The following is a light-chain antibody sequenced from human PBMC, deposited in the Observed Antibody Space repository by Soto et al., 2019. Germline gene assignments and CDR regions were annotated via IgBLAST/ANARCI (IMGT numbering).Light chain of an antibody. J-gene: IGKJ1*01. CDR1: HSVTNDY. CDR3: HQCAHSPLT. Sequence: EIVLTQSPATLSLSPGERATLSCKASHSVTNDYLAWYQQKPGQPPRLIIYDAVDRATGVPDRFIGSGSGTDFTLTISRLEPEDFAVYYCHQCAHSPLTFGQGTTVEIK. V-gene: IGKV3-20*01. CDR2: DAV.